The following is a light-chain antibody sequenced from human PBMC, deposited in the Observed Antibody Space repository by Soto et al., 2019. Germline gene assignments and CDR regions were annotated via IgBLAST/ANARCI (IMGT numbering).Light chain of an antibody. CDR3: QQYNYWPRT. CDR2: GTS. J-gene: IGKJ1*01. Sequence: EIVMTQSPATLSVSPGERATLSCRASQSAGSNLAWYQQKPGQAPRLLIYGTSTRATDIPARFSGSGSGTEFTLTISSLQSEDFAVYYCQQYNYWPRTFGPGTKVDNK. V-gene: IGKV3-15*01. CDR1: QSAGSN.